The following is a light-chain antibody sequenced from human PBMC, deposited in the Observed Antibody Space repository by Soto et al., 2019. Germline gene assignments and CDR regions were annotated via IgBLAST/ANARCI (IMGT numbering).Light chain of an antibody. CDR3: SSYTSSSTLV. V-gene: IGLV2-14*01. CDR1: SSDVGGYNY. Sequence: QSALTQPASVSGSPGQSITISCTGTSSDVGGYNYVSWYQQHPGKAPKLMIYDVSNRPSGVSNRFSGSKSGNTASPTISGLQAEDEAGYYCSSYTSSSTLVFGGGTKLTVL. CDR2: DVS. J-gene: IGLJ2*01.